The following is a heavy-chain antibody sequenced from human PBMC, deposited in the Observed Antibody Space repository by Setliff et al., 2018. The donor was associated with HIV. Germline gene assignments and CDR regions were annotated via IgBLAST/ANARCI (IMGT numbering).Heavy chain of an antibody. CDR2: IGPVGTST. D-gene: IGHD2-15*01. CDR1: GFTFSSYA. CDR3: ARGGNYFDY. J-gene: IGHJ4*02. Sequence: LRLSCAASGFTFSSYAMSWVRQAPGKGLEWVSAIGPVGTSTYYADSVKGRFTISRDNAKNSLYLQMNSLRAEDTAVYYCARGGNYFDYWGQGTLVTVSS. V-gene: IGHV3-21*01.